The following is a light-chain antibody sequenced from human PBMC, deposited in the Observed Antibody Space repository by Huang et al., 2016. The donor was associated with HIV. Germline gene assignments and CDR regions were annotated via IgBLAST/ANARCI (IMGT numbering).Light chain of an antibody. V-gene: IGKV4-1*01. CDR2: WAS. J-gene: IGKJ1*01. CDR1: QSLLFCSDNKNY. Sequence: DTVMTQSPDSLAVSLGERATINCKSSQSLLFCSDNKNYLAWYQQKPRQPPKLLIYWASTRESGVPDRFSGSGSGTDFTLTISNLQAEDVAVYYCQQYYTTPRTFGQGTKVEVK. CDR3: QQYYTTPRT.